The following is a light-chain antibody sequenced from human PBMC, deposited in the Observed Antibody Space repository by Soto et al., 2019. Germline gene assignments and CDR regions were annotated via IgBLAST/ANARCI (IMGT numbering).Light chain of an antibody. V-gene: IGLV2-14*03. CDR3: TSWTTSTTMI. Sequence: QSALTQPASVSGSPGQSITISCTGTSSDIGAYNFVSWYQQHPGKAPKLMLYDVNIRPSGVSTRFSGYKSGNTASLTISGLQAEDEADYYCTSWTTSTTMIFGGGDKLTVL. CDR1: SSDIGAYNF. J-gene: IGLJ2*01. CDR2: DVN.